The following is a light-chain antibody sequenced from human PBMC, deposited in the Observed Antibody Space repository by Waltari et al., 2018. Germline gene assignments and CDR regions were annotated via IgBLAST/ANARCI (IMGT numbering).Light chain of an antibody. V-gene: IGLV2-11*01. CDR1: TTENYDSKH. Sequence: QSPLPPLRSVAGSTQPSATISGHGNTTENYDSKHVSWYQHHPGKAPKLMIFDVTKRPSGVPDRFSASKSGNTASLTISGLQTEDEANYYCCSYVGSVYVFGIGTKVTVL. J-gene: IGLJ1*01. CDR2: DVT. CDR3: CSYVGSVYV.